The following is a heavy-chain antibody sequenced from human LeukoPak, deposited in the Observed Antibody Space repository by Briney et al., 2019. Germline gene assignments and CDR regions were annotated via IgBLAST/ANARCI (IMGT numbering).Heavy chain of an antibody. V-gene: IGHV3-21*01. J-gene: IGHJ4*02. Sequence: GGSLRLSCAASGFTFNLYNMNWVRQAPGKGLEWVSSISGTSTYIYYADSVRGRFTTSRDNAKNSLFLQLNSLRVEDTAVYYCARDDGGNYSDWGQGTLVTVSS. CDR2: ISGTSTYI. CDR1: GFTFNLYN. CDR3: ARDDGGNYSD. D-gene: IGHD1-26*01.